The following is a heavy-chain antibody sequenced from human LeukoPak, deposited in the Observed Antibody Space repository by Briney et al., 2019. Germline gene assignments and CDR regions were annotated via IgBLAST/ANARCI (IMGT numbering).Heavy chain of an antibody. Sequence: ASVKVSCKASGYTFTSYAMNWVRQAPGQGLEWMGWINTNTGNPTYAQGFTGRFVFSLDTSVSTAYLQISSLKAEDTAVYYCARDGREAVLRSLEWFPGGYYFDYWGQGTLVTVSS. D-gene: IGHD3-3*01. CDR2: INTNTGNP. V-gene: IGHV7-4-1*02. CDR1: GYTFTSYA. J-gene: IGHJ4*02. CDR3: ARDGREAVLRSLEWFPGGYYFDY.